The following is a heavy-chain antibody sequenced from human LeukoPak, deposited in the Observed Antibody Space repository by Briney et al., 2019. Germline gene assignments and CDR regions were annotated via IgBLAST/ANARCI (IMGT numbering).Heavy chain of an antibody. CDR3: ARPYYDSSGYYYILDY. Sequence: ASVKVSCKASGYTFTSYGISWVRQAPGQGLEWMGWISAYNGNTNYAQKLQGRVTMTTDTSTGTAYMELRSLRSDDTAVYYCARPYYDSSGYYYILDYWGQGTLVTVSS. J-gene: IGHJ4*02. CDR2: ISAYNGNT. CDR1: GYTFTSYG. V-gene: IGHV1-18*01. D-gene: IGHD3-22*01.